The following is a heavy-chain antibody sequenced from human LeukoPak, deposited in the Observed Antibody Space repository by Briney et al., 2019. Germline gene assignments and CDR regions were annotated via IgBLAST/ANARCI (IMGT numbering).Heavy chain of an antibody. J-gene: IGHJ5*02. CDR1: GGSISRSSYY. D-gene: IGHD3-10*01. V-gene: IGHV4-39*01. CDR3: ARQDYYGSGWFDP. Sequence: SETLSLTCTVSGGSISRSSYYWGWIRQPPGKGLEWIGSINYSGSTYYNPSLKSRVTISVDTSKNQFSLKLSSVTAADMAVYSCARQDYYGSGWFDPWGQGTLVTVSS. CDR2: INYSGST.